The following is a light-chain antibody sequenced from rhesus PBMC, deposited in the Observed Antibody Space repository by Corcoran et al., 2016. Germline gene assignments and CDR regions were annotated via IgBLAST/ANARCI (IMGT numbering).Light chain of an antibody. CDR1: QGISNW. V-gene: IGKV1-69*01. J-gene: IGKJ2*01. CDR2: RAS. CDR3: QQHDNSPPS. Sequence: DIQMAQSPSSLSASVGDRVTITCRASQGISNWLAWYQQKPGKAPKLLFYRASNLETGVPSRFSVSGSGTHFTLTISSLQPEDIATYYCQQHDNSPPSFGQGTKVEIK.